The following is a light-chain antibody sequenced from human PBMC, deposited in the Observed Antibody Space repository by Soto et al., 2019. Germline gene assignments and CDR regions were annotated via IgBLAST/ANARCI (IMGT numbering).Light chain of an antibody. J-gene: IGKJ4*01. V-gene: IGKV3-20*01. CDR2: RAS. Sequence: EMVLTQSPDTLSLSPGDRATLSCRASQSVSSSFLAWYHQKPGQAPRLLIYRASSRATGIPDRFTGSGSGTDFTLTISRLEPEDFGVYYCQQYESSPPTFGGGTKVEIK. CDR3: QQYESSPPT. CDR1: QSVSSSF.